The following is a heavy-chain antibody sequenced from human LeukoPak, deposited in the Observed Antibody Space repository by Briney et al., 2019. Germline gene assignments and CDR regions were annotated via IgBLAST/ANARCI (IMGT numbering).Heavy chain of an antibody. Sequence: ASVKVSCKASGYTFTSYGISWVRQAPGQGLEWMGWINPNSGGTNYAQKFQGRVTMTRDTSISTAYMELSRLRSDDTAVYYCAKTRAAAGIPRDYFDYWGQGTLVTVSS. CDR3: AKTRAAAGIPRDYFDY. D-gene: IGHD6-13*01. CDR1: GYTFTSYG. CDR2: INPNSGGT. J-gene: IGHJ4*02. V-gene: IGHV1-2*02.